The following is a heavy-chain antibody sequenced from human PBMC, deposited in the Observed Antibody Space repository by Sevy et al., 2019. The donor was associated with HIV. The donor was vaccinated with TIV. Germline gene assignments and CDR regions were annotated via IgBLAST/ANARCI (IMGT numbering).Heavy chain of an antibody. CDR1: GGSISSSSYY. D-gene: IGHD3-16*01. Sequence: SETLSLTCTVSGGSISSSSYYWGWIRQPPGKGLEWIGSIYYSGSTYYNPSLKSRVTISVDTSKNQFSLKLSSVTAADTTVYYCASSYGYVWGSYLGAFDIWGQGTMVTVSS. J-gene: IGHJ3*02. CDR3: ASSYGYVWGSYLGAFDI. CDR2: IYYSGST. V-gene: IGHV4-39*01.